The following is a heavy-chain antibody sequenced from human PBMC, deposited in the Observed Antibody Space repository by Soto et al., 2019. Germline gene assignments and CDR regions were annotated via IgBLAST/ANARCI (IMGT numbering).Heavy chain of an antibody. CDR3: ARSFFYGGTYYYYYCMDV. CDR2: IYYSGST. V-gene: IGHV4-39*01. CDR1: GGSISSSSYY. J-gene: IGHJ6*03. Sequence: SETLSLTCTVSGGSISSSSYYWGWIRQPPGKGLEWIGSIYYSGSTYYNPSLKSRVTISVDTSKNQFSLKLSSVTAADTAVYYCARSFFYGGTYYYYYCMDVWGKGTTVTVSS. D-gene: IGHD3-16*01.